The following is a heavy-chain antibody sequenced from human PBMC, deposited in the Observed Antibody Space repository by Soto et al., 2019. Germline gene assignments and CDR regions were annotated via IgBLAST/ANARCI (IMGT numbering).Heavy chain of an antibody. V-gene: IGHV3-30-3*01. CDR3: ERAYYDSSGYYYPAYYYYGMDV. D-gene: IGHD3-22*01. J-gene: IGHJ6*02. CDR2: ISYDGSNK. Sequence: PGGSLRLSCAASGFTFSSYAMHWVRQAPGKGLEWVAVISYDGSNKYYADSVKGRFTISRDNSKNTLYLQMNSLRAEDTAVYYCERAYYDSSGYYYPAYYYYGMDVWGQGTTVTVSS. CDR1: GFTFSSYA.